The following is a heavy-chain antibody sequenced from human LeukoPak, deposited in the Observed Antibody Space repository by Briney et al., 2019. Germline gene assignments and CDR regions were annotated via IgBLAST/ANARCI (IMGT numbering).Heavy chain of an antibody. D-gene: IGHD2-21*01. CDR2: INHSGST. CDR1: GGSFSGYY. Sequence: SETLSLTCAVYGGSFSGYYWSWIRQPPGKGLEWIGEINHSGSTNYNPSLKSRVTISVDTSKNQFSLKLSSVTAADTAVYYRARLFYVRAFDIWGQGTMVTVSS. CDR3: ARLFYVRAFDI. V-gene: IGHV4-34*01. J-gene: IGHJ3*02.